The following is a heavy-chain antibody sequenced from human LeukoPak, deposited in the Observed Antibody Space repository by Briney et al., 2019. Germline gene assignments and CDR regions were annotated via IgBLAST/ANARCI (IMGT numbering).Heavy chain of an antibody. CDR3: ARDGDSYGYGIDY. CDR1: GFTFSIYE. D-gene: IGHD5-18*01. J-gene: IGHJ4*02. Sequence: HPGGSLRLSCSASGFTFSIYEMNWVRQAPGKGLERVSYISSSGSTIYYADSVKGRFTISRDNAKNSLYLQMNSLRGEDTAIYYCARDGDSYGYGIDYWGQGTLVTVSP. V-gene: IGHV3-48*03. CDR2: ISSSGSTI.